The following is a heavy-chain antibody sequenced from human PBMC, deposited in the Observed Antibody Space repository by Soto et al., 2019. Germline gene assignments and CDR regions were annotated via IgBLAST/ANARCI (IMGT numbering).Heavy chain of an antibody. D-gene: IGHD4-17*01. V-gene: IGHV3-30*18. CDR3: VKVGPTREYYFDY. J-gene: IGHJ4*02. CDR2: ISYDGSNK. CDR1: GFTFSSYG. Sequence: QVQLVESGGGVVQPGRSLRLSCAASGFTFSSYGMHWVRQAQGKGLEWVAVISYDGSNKYYADSVKGRFTISRDNSKNTLYLQMNSLRAEDTAVYYCVKVGPTREYYFDYWGQGTLVTVSS.